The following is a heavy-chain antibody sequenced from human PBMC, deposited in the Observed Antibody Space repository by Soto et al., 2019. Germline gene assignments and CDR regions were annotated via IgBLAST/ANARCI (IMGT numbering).Heavy chain of an antibody. V-gene: IGHV1-58*01. CDR1: GFTFTSSA. Sequence: ASVKVSCKASGFTFTSSAFQWVRQARGQRLEWIGWIAVGSGYTKVSQRFQDRVTLTRDMSTSTTYMEVSRLTSEDTAIYFCAADATAWQQMVPSDYWGQGTLVTVSS. J-gene: IGHJ4*02. CDR3: AADATAWQQMVPSDY. CDR2: IAVGSGYT. D-gene: IGHD2-8*01.